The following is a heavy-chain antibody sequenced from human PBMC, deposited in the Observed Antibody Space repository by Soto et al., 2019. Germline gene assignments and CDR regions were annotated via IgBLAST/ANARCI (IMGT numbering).Heavy chain of an antibody. CDR3: IKVLTRGVGVPRFYFDS. CDR2: INADGGST. CDR1: GFTFSNDW. V-gene: IGHV3-74*01. D-gene: IGHD3-9*01. J-gene: IGHJ4*02. Sequence: PGGSLRLSCAASGFTFSNDWMHWVRQAPGKGLEWVSRINADGGSTHYADSVRGRFTISGDNAKNTLFLQLNSLRVEDTAIYYCIKVLTRGVGVPRFYFDSWGQGTLVTVSS.